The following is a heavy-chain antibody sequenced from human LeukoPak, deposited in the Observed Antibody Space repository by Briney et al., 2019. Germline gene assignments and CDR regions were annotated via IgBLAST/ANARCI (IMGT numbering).Heavy chain of an antibody. CDR2: INPSGGST. CDR1: GYTFTSYY. CDR3: ARDTSGTRRRYWFDP. Sequence: ASVKVSCKASGYTFTSYYMHWVRQAPGQGLEWMGIINPSGGSTSYAQKFQGRVTMTRDTSTSTVYMELSSLRSEDTAVYYCARDTSGTRRRYWFDPWGQGTLVTVSS. D-gene: IGHD1-26*01. V-gene: IGHV1-46*01. J-gene: IGHJ5*02.